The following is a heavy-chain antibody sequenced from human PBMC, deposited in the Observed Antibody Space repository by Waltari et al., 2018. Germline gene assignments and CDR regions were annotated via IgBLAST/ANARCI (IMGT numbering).Heavy chain of an antibody. D-gene: IGHD4-4*01. Sequence: VQLVQSGAEVKKPGSSVTVSCKASGSTFSNYHMSRVRHAPGQGLEWRGRIISILGRANYAQKFQGRVTITADKSTSTAYMELSSLRSEDTAVYYCAGQDYSNDYYFYYDMDVWGQGTTVTVSS. V-gene: IGHV1-69*04. CDR1: GSTFSNYH. J-gene: IGHJ6*02. CDR3: AGQDYSNDYYFYYDMDV. CDR2: IISILGRA.